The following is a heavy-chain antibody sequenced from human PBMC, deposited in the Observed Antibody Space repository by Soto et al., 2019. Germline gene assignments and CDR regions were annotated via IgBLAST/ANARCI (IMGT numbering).Heavy chain of an antibody. Sequence: EVQVVESGGGLVQPGGSLSLSCAASGFTFSNHWMTWVRQAPGKGLEWVANIKQDGSEKYYVYSVNGRFTLSRDNAKNSLYLILNCLGAEATAVYYCARDCAYCISTICYRSYCYYRDVWGKGTAVTVSS. CDR1: GFTFSNHW. J-gene: IGHJ6*03. CDR2: IKQDGSEK. V-gene: IGHV3-7*01. D-gene: IGHD2-2*01. CDR3: ARDCAYCISTICYRSYCYYRDV.